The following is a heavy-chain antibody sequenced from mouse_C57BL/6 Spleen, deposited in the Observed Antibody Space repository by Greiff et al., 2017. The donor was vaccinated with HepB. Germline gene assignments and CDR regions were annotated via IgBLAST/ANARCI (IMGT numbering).Heavy chain of an antibody. CDR3: SRRGVQDYYGSNWYFDV. CDR1: GYTFTSYW. D-gene: IGHD1-1*01. Sequence: VQLQQSGTELVKPGASVKLSCKASGYTFTSYWMHWVKQRPGQGLEWIGNINPSNGGTNYNEKFKSKATLTVDKSSSTAYMQLSSLTSEEYAVYYWSRRGVQDYYGSNWYFDVWGTRTTVTVSS. CDR2: INPSNGGT. J-gene: IGHJ1*03. V-gene: IGHV1-53*01.